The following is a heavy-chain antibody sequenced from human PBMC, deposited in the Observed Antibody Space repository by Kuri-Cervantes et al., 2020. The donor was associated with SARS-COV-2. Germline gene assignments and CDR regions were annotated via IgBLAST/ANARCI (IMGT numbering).Heavy chain of an antibody. CDR3: VRIRAATVIADY. CDR2: IDWDDDK. V-gene: IGHV2-70*04. CDR1: GFSLSTSGMR. J-gene: IGHJ4*02. Sequence: SGPTLVKPTQTLTLTCTFSGFSLSTSGMRASWIRQPPGKALEWLARIDWDDDKLYSTSLRTRLTISKDTSKNQVVLTMTNMDPVDTATYYCVRIRAATVIADYWGQGTLVTVSS. D-gene: IGHD4-11*01.